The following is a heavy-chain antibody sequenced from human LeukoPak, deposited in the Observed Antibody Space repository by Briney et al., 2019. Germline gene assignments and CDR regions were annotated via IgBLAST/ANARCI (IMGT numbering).Heavy chain of an antibody. V-gene: IGHV3-7*01. CDR2: INQGGSVQ. D-gene: IGHD5-12*01. J-gene: IGHJ4*02. CDR3: ARVEYSGWNLEY. CDR1: GFTFRSYW. Sequence: GGSLGLSCAASGFTFRSYWKSWVRQAPGKGLEWVANINQGGSVQYYMDSVKGRFTISRDDAKNSLYVQMNSLRDEDTAVYYCARVEYSGWNLEYWGQGTLVTVSS.